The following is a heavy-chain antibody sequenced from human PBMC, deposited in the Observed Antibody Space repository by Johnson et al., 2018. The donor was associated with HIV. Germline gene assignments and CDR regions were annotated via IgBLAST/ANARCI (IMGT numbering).Heavy chain of an antibody. CDR3: ARDPSSQDSRLTGDFGAFDI. CDR2: VNWAGGST. D-gene: IGHD7-27*01. V-gene: IGHV3-20*04. Sequence: VQLVESGGGVVQPGRSLRLSCAASGFTFSSYPMHWVRQAPGKGLEWVSGVNWAGGSTGYADSVKGRFSISSDNVKNSLYLQMNSLRAGDTALYYCARDPSSQDSRLTGDFGAFDIWGLGTMVIVSS. CDR1: GFTFSSYP. J-gene: IGHJ3*02.